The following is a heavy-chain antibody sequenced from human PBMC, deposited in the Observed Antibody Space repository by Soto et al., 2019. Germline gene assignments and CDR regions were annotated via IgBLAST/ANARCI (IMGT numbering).Heavy chain of an antibody. CDR3: AGVILTGYYSPYYYYGMDV. Sequence: SVKVSCKASGGTFSSYAISWVRQAPGQGLEWMGGIIPIFGTANNAQKFQCRVTITADESTSTAYMELSSLRSEDTAVYYCAGVILTGYYSPYYYYGMDVWGRGTTVTVSS. D-gene: IGHD3-9*01. V-gene: IGHV1-69*13. CDR1: GGTFSSYA. CDR2: IIPIFGTA. J-gene: IGHJ6*04.